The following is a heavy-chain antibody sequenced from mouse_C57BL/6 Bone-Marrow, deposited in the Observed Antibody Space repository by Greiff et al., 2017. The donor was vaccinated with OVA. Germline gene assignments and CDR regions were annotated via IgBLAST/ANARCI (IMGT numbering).Heavy chain of an antibody. D-gene: IGHD1-3*01. CDR2: INPYNGGT. CDR1: GYTFTDYY. CDR3: ARLNFYFDY. V-gene: IGHV1-19*01. J-gene: IGHJ2*01. Sequence: EVKLVESGPVLVKPGASVKMSCKASGYTFTDYYMNWVKQSHGKSLEWIGVINPYNGGTSYNQKFKGKATLTVDKSSSTAYMELNSLTSEDSAVYYCARLNFYFDYWGQGTTLTVSS.